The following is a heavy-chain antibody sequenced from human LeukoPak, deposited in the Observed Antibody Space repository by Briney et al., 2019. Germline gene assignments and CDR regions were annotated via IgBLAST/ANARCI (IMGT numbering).Heavy chain of an antibody. CDR3: ARGSEHFDY. J-gene: IGHJ4*02. V-gene: IGHV4-31*03. CDR2: IYYSGST. CDR1: GGSISSGGYY. Sequence: PSQTLSLTCTVPGGSISSGGYYWNWIRQPPGTGLEWIGYIYYSGSTYYNPSLKSRVTISVDTSKNQFSLKLSSVTAADTAAYYCARGSEHFDYWGQGTLVTVSS.